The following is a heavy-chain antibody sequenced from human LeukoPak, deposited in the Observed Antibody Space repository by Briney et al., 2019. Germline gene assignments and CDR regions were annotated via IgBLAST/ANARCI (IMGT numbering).Heavy chain of an antibody. Sequence: PSETLSLTCAVSGYSISSGYYWGWIRQPPGKGLEWIGSIYHSGSTYYNPSLKSRVTISVDTSKNQFSLKLSSVTAADTAVYYSARPISTTVTAWYFDLWGRGTLVTVSS. D-gene: IGHD4-11*01. V-gene: IGHV4-38-2*01. J-gene: IGHJ2*01. CDR3: ARPISTTVTAWYFDL. CDR2: IYHSGST. CDR1: GYSISSGYY.